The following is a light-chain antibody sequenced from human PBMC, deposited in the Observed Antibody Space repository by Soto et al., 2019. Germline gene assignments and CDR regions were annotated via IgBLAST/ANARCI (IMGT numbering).Light chain of an antibody. CDR1: TSDIGGYNF. Sequence: QSVLTQPASVSGSPGQSITISCTGTTSDIGGYNFVSWYQRHPGKAPKLLIYDVRNRPSGVSNRFSGSKSGNTASLTISGLQAEDEADYYCNSYRTISTYVFGSGTKLTVL. J-gene: IGLJ1*01. V-gene: IGLV2-14*01. CDR3: NSYRTISTYV. CDR2: DVR.